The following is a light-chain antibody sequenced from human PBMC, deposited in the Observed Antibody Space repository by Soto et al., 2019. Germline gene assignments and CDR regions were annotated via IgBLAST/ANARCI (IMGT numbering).Light chain of an antibody. CDR3: SSYTSISTVV. J-gene: IGLJ3*02. V-gene: IGLV2-14*01. CDR1: SNDVGGFNY. CDR2: DVR. Sequence: QSVLTQPACVSGSPGQSITISCTGTSNDVGGFNYVSWYQQHPGKAPKLMIYDVRNRPSGVSNRFSGSKSGNTASLIISGLQPEDEADYYCSSYTSISTVVFGGGTKVTVL.